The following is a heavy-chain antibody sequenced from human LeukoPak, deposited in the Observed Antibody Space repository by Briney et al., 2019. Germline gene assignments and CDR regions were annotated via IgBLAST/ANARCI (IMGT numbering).Heavy chain of an antibody. Sequence: GGSLRLSCEASGFTFTKFWMSWVRQAPGKGLEWVANIQEDGKKENYVDSVRGRFTISRDNAKNSIYLQMNSLRVEDTAVYYCANWRQGDYFEYWGQGTLVTVSS. J-gene: IGHJ4*02. V-gene: IGHV3-7*01. D-gene: IGHD3-16*01. CDR3: ANWRQGDYFEY. CDR2: IQEDGKKE. CDR1: GFTFTKFW.